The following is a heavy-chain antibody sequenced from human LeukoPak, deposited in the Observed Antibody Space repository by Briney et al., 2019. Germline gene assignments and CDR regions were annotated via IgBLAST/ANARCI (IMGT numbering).Heavy chain of an antibody. CDR3: TDTVAG. CDR1: GFSVSNNY. D-gene: IGHD4-23*01. CDR2: IYSGGDT. J-gene: IGHJ4*02. Sequence: GGSLRLSCAASGFSVSNNYVTWVRQPPGKGLEWVSVIYSGGDTYYVDSVKGRFTISRDNSKNMLYLQMNSLRVEDTAVYYCTDTVAGWGQGTLVTVS. V-gene: IGHV3-53*05.